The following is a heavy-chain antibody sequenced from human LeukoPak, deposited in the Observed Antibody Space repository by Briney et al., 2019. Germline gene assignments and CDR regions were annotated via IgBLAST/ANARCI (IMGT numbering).Heavy chain of an antibody. CDR1: GYSFTSYW. Sequence: GESLKISCKGSGYSFTSYWISWVRQMPGKGLEWMGRIDPSDSYTNYSPSFQGHVTISADKSISTAYLQWSSLKASDTAMYYCARPPYDSSGYYPFDYWGQGTLVTVSS. CDR2: IDPSDSYT. J-gene: IGHJ4*02. CDR3: ARPPYDSSGYYPFDY. V-gene: IGHV5-10-1*01. D-gene: IGHD3-22*01.